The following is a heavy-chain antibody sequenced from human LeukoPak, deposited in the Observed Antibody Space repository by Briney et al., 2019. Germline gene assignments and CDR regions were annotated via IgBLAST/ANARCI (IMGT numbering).Heavy chain of an antibody. J-gene: IGHJ4*02. CDR3: ARRHKYSSGWPSFDY. CDR2: IIPIFGTA. CDR1: GGTFSSYA. D-gene: IGHD6-19*01. Sequence: ASVKVSCKASGGTFSSYAISWVRQAPGQGLEWMGGIIPIFGTANYAQKFRGRVTITADESTSTAYMELSSLRSEDTAVYYCARRHKYSSGWPSFDYWGQGTLVTVSS. V-gene: IGHV1-69*13.